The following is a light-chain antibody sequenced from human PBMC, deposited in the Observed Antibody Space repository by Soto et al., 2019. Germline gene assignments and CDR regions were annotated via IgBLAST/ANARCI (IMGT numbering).Light chain of an antibody. Sequence: EIVLTQSPGTLSLSPGERGTLSCRASQNLGTLYLAWFQQKSGQAPRLLIYGASTRATGIPDRFTGSGSGTDFTLTVSSLEPEDFVLYFCQQRSVWPITFGQGTRLEIK. CDR3: QQRSVWPIT. CDR1: QNLGTLY. V-gene: IGKV3D-20*02. J-gene: IGKJ5*01. CDR2: GAS.